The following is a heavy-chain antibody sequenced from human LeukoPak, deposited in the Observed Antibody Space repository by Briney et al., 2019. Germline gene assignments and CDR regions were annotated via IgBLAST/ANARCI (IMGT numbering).Heavy chain of an antibody. Sequence: GASVKVSCNASGYTFTAYDMHWVRQAPGQGLEWMGRINPNRGGTTYAQHFQGRVTMTRDTSISTAYLELSSLRPDDTAMYYCARGPYDHVWGNYRYTAASFDYWGQGTLVTVSS. J-gene: IGHJ4*02. CDR3: ARGPYDHVWGNYRYTAASFDY. CDR1: GYTFTAYD. V-gene: IGHV1-2*06. CDR2: INPNRGGT. D-gene: IGHD3-16*02.